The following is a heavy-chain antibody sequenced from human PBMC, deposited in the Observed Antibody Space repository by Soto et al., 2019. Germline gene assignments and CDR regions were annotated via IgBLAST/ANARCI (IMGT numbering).Heavy chain of an antibody. CDR2: ISYDGTTI. J-gene: IGHJ4*01. CDR1: GFTFSRYG. CDR3: AKDSTHCSGGSCYLFDY. Sequence: GGSLRLSCAASGFTFSRYGMHWVRQAPGKGLEWVAVISYDGTTICYADSVKGRFSISRDNSKNTLYLQMNSLGAEDTAVYYCAKDSTHCSGGSCYLFDYWGQGILVTVSS. D-gene: IGHD2-15*01. V-gene: IGHV3-30*18.